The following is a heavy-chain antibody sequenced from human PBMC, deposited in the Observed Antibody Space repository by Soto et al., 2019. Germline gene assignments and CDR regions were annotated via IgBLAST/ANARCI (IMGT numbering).Heavy chain of an antibody. CDR3: ARSVSFSPAYYFDS. J-gene: IGHJ4*02. Sequence: EVQLLESGGDSVQSGGSLRVSCAASGFTFSSYAMTWVRRAPGKGLGWVSGISGSGGTTYYADSVKGRFTVSRDNSKNTLYLHMSSLSAEDTALYYCARSVSFSPAYYFDSWGQGTQVTVSS. CDR2: ISGSGGTT. D-gene: IGHD3-3*01. V-gene: IGHV3-23*01. CDR1: GFTFSSYA.